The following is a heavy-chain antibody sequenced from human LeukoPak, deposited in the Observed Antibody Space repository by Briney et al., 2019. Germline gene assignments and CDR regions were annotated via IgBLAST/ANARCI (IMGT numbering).Heavy chain of an antibody. CDR3: ARDQGDRRSWYLPLWFDP. J-gene: IGHJ5*02. D-gene: IGHD6-13*01. CDR2: IKQDGSEK. V-gene: IGHV3-7*01. Sequence: GGSLRLSCAASGFTFSSYWMSWVRQAPGKGLEWVANIKQDGSEKYYVDSVKGRFTISRDNAKNSLYLQMNSLRAEDTAVYYCARDQGDRRSWYLPLWFDPWGQGTLVTVS. CDR1: GFTFSSYW.